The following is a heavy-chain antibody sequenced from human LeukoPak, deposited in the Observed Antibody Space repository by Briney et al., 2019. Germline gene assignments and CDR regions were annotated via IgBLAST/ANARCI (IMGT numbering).Heavy chain of an antibody. D-gene: IGHD7-27*01. J-gene: IGHJ4*02. V-gene: IGHV4-4*09. CDR1: GGSISRNY. CDR3: ARRGNWGFFDY. Sequence: SETLSLTCTVSGGSISRNYWRWIRQPPGKGLEWIGYINTSGSTNYNPSLKSRVSISLDTSRNQFSLKLTSVTAADTAVYYCARRGNWGFFDYWGQGILVSVSS. CDR2: INTSGST.